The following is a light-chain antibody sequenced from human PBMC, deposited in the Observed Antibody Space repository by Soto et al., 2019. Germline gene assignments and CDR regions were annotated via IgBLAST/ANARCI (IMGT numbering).Light chain of an antibody. J-gene: IGLJ2*01. CDR2: KDS. CDR1: NIGSKN. Sequence: SYELTQPLSVSVALGQTARVTCGGNNIGSKNVHWYQQKPGQAPVLVICKDSNRPSGSPERFSGSNSGNTATLTISRAQAGDEADYYCQVWDSSLVIFGGGTKLTVL. CDR3: QVWDSSLVI. V-gene: IGLV3-9*01.